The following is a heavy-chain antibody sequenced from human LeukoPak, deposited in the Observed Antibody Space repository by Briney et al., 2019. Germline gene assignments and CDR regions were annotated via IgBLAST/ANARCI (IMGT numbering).Heavy chain of an antibody. Sequence: HPGGSLRLSCAASGFTFSRYGFHWVRQAPGKGLEWVTFIRDDGSKKYYADSVKGRFTISRDNSKNTLYLQMNSLGAEDTAVYYCAKDQGDYGRGYFDYWGQGTLVTVSS. J-gene: IGHJ4*02. CDR2: IRDDGSKK. CDR1: GFTFSRYG. D-gene: IGHD4-17*01. V-gene: IGHV3-30*02. CDR3: AKDQGDYGRGYFDY.